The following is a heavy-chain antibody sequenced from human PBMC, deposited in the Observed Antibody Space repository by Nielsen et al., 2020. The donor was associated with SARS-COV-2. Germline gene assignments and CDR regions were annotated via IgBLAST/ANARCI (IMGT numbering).Heavy chain of an antibody. V-gene: IGHV4-30-2*01. J-gene: IGHJ4*02. CDR2: IYHAGST. D-gene: IGHD3-10*01. CDR1: GCSISSDDYS. Sequence: LRLSCAVSGCSISSDDYSWSWIRQPPGKGLEWIGNIYHAGSTFYNPSLKSRVTMSVDRSMNQFSLKLSSVTVADTAVYYCTRFGGLRFGFDSWGQGSLVTVSP. CDR3: TRFGGLRFGFDS.